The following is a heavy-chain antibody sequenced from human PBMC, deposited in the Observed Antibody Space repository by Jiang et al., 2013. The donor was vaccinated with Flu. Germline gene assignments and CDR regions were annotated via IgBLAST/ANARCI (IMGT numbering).Heavy chain of an antibody. Sequence: QLVESGGGLVQPGRSLRLSCAASGFTFDDFAMHWVRQAPGKGLEWVSGISWNGGTLDYADSVKGRFIISRDNAKNSLYLQLNSLRPEDTALYYCAKIRGFLSGFIDYWGQGTLVTVSS. D-gene: IGHD2/OR15-2a*01. CDR2: ISWNGGTL. CDR3: AKIRGFLSGFIDY. V-gene: IGHV3-9*01. CDR1: GFTFDDFA. J-gene: IGHJ4*02.